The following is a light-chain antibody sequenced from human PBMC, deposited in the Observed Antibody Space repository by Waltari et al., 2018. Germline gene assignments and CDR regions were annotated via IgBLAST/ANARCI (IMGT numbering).Light chain of an antibody. CDR3: QQYYSYLRT. CDR2: AAS. V-gene: IGKV1-8*01. Sequence: AIRITQSPSSLSASTGDRVTITCRASQGISSYLAWYQQKPGKAPKLLIYAASTLQSGVPSRFSGSGSGTDFTLTISCLPSEDFATYYCQQYYSYLRTFGQGTKVDIK. J-gene: IGKJ1*01. CDR1: QGISSY.